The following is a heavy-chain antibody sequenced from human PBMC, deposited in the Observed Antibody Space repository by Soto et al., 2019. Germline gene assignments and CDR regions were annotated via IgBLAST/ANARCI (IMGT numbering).Heavy chain of an antibody. CDR1: GFTFSTYA. CDR2: VSASGLNT. V-gene: IGHV3-23*01. CDR3: AKDLPRRTSRYFFAY. J-gene: IGHJ4*02. Sequence: EVQLLESGGKLVQPGGSLTLACAASGFTFSTYAMAWVRQAPGKGLEWVSGVSASGLNTDYADPVKGRFYISSHNSKNTVSLHMNSPRAADTSLYYCAKDLPRRTSRYFFAYWGQGTPVTVSS.